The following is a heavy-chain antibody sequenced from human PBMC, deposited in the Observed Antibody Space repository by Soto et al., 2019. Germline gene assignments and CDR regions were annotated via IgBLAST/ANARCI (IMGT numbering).Heavy chain of an antibody. Sequence: QLQLQESGPGLVKPSETLSLTCTVSGGSISSSDFYWGWLRQPPGKGLDFIGSMYYSGTTYYNPSLKNRITISLDTSKTQFSLTLISVTAADTAVYYCAVVDSTGNWFDPWGQGALVTVSS. CDR2: MYYSGTT. V-gene: IGHV4-39*01. J-gene: IGHJ5*02. CDR1: GGSISSSDFY. D-gene: IGHD3-22*01. CDR3: AVVDSTGNWFDP.